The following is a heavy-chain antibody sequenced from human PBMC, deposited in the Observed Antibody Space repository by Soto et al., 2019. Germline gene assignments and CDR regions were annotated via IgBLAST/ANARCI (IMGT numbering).Heavy chain of an antibody. CDR1: GYTFTSYA. Sequence: ASVKVSFKASGYTFTSYAMHWVRQAPGQRLEWMGWINAGNGNTKYSQKFQGRVTITRDTSASTAYMELSSLRSEDTAVYYCARPRITMVRGVIITDYYYGMDVWGQGTTVTVSS. CDR2: INAGNGNT. D-gene: IGHD3-10*01. V-gene: IGHV1-3*01. CDR3: ARPRITMVRGVIITDYYYGMDV. J-gene: IGHJ6*02.